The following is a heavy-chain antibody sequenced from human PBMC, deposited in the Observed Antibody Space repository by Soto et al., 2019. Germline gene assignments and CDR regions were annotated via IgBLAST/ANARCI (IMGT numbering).Heavy chain of an antibody. CDR1: GFTVSSNY. J-gene: IGHJ4*02. CDR3: ARHGYSYGGGYFDY. D-gene: IGHD5-18*01. V-gene: IGHV3-66*04. Sequence: EVQLVESGGGLVQPGGSLRLSCAASGFTVSSNYMRWVRQAPGKGLEWVSVIYSGGSAYYADSVKGRFTISRDNSKNTRYLQMNSLRAEDTAVYYCARHGYSYGGGYFDYWGQGTLVTVSS. CDR2: IYSGGSA.